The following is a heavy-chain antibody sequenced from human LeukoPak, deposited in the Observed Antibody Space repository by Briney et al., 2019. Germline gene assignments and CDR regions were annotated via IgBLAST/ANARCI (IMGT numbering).Heavy chain of an antibody. CDR1: GFTFSDYY. V-gene: IGHV3-11*01. J-gene: IGHJ4*02. D-gene: IGHD6-19*01. CDR2: ISSSGSTI. CDR3: AKTRRYGSGPNPFDY. Sequence: GGSLRLSCAASGFTFSDYYMSWIRQAPGKGLEWVSYISSSGSTIYYADSVKGRFTISRDNSKNTLYLQMNSLRAEDTAVYYCAKTRRYGSGPNPFDYWGQGTLVTVSS.